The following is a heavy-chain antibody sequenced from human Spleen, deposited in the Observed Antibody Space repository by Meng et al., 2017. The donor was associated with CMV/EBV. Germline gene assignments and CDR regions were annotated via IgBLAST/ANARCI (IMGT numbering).Heavy chain of an antibody. CDR1: GYTFTSYD. V-gene: IGHV1-8*01. CDR2: MNPNSGNT. CDR3: ARVQVLLWFGELSTPGGMDV. Sequence: ASVKVSCKASGYTFTSYDINWVRQATGQGLEWMGWMNPNSGNTGYAQKFQGRVTMTRNTSISTAYMELSSLRSEDTAVYYCARVQVLLWFGELSTPGGMDVWGQGTTVTVS. D-gene: IGHD3-10*01. J-gene: IGHJ6*02.